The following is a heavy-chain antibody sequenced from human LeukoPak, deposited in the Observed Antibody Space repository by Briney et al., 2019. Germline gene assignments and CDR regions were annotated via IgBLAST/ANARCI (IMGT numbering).Heavy chain of an antibody. Sequence: SETLSLTCTVSGYSISSGHYWGWTRQPPGKGLEWIGSIHHSGRTYYNPSLKSRVTISLDTSKNQFSLKLSSVTAADTAVYYCARKPIVSSAWYYFDYWGQGTLVTVSS. D-gene: IGHD6-13*01. CDR1: GYSISSGHY. J-gene: IGHJ4*02. CDR2: IHHSGRT. V-gene: IGHV4-38-2*02. CDR3: ARKPIVSSAWYYFDY.